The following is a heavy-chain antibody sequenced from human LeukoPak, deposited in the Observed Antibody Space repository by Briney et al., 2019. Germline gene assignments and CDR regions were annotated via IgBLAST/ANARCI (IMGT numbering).Heavy chain of an antibody. CDR2: ISTYNGNT. CDR1: GYTFTSYG. V-gene: IGHV1-18*01. CDR3: ARVDTAMESLFDY. Sequence: ASVTVSCKASGYTFTSYGITWVRQAPGQGLEWMGWISTYNGNTNCAQKLQGRVTMTTDTSTSTAYMELRRLRSDDTAVYYCARVDTAMESLFDYWGQGTLVTVSS. J-gene: IGHJ4*02. D-gene: IGHD5-18*01.